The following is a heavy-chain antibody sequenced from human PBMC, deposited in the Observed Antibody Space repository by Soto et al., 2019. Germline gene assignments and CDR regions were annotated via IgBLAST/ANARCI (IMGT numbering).Heavy chain of an antibody. J-gene: IGHJ6*02. V-gene: IGHV3-23*01. CDR1: GFTFSSYA. Sequence: VGSLRLSCAASGFTFSSYAMSWVRQAPGKGLEWVSAISGSGGSTYYADSVKGRFTISRDNSKNTLYLQMNSLRAEDTAVYYCAKDLRFLEWTFNVWGQGTTVTVSS. CDR3: AKDLRFLEWTFNV. CDR2: ISGSGGST. D-gene: IGHD3-3*01.